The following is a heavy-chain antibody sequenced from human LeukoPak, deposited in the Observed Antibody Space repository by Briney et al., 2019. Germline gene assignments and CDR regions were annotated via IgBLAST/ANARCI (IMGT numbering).Heavy chain of an antibody. D-gene: IGHD6-19*01. CDR2: ITAYNGDT. J-gene: IGHJ5*02. V-gene: IGHV1-18*01. CDR3: ARGGPDSSDQDWFDP. CDR1: GYTFTNFA. Sequence: ASVTVSCTTSGYTFTNFAINWVRQAPGQGLEWMGWITAYNGDTNYAQKLQGRVSMTTDTSTSTAYMELRNLSSDDTAVYYCARGGPDSSDQDWFDPWGQGTLVAVSS.